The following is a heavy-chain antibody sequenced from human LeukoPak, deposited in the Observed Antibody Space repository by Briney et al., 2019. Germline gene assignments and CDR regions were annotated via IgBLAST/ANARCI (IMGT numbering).Heavy chain of an antibody. CDR3: AGGRGWYSPDY. Sequence: HAGGSLRLSCAAPGFTFSGSAMHWVRQASGKGLEGVGRITSKPNSYETVYAASMNGRFTISRDDSKNTAYLQMNSLKTEDTAVYYCAGGRGWYSPDYWGQGTLVTVSS. CDR2: ITSKPNSYET. J-gene: IGHJ4*02. D-gene: IGHD6-19*01. V-gene: IGHV3-73*01. CDR1: GFTFSGSA.